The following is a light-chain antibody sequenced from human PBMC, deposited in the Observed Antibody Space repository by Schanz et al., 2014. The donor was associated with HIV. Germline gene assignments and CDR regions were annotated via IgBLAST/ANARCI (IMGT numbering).Light chain of an antibody. J-gene: IGKJ1*01. CDR2: DAS. CDR1: QSVSSSL. Sequence: EIVMTQSPGPLSVSPGERATLSCRASQSVSSSLLAWYQHKPGQAPRLLIYDASNRATGIPDRFSGSGSGTDFTLTISRLEPEDFAVYYCQQYGSSPWTFGQGTKVEIK. V-gene: IGKV3-20*01. CDR3: QQYGSSPWT.